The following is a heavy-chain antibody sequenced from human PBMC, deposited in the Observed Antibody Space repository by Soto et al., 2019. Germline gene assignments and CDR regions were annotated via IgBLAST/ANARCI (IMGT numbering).Heavy chain of an antibody. J-gene: IGHJ6*03. CDR2: IYYSGST. CDR1: GGSISSYY. Sequence: SETLSLTCTVSGGSISSYYWSWIRQPPGKGLEWIGYIYYSGSTNYNPSLKSRVTISVDTSKNQFSLKLSSVTAADTAVYYCARGVPQYYDFWSGSNPSYYYYMDVWGKGTTVTVSS. CDR3: ARGVPQYYDFWSGSNPSYYYYMDV. D-gene: IGHD3-3*01. V-gene: IGHV4-59*01.